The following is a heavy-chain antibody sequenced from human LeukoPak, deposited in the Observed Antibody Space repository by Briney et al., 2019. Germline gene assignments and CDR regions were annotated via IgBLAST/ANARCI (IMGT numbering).Heavy chain of an antibody. Sequence: AAVKVSCKASGYTFISYALNWVRQAPGQGLEWVGWINTNTGNPTNSQGFTGRFVFSLYTSVSTAYLQISSLKAEDTAVFYCTRVLSRRYNNNWFDPWGQGTLVTVSS. CDR2: INTNTGNP. CDR1: GYTFISYA. D-gene: IGHD1-14*01. V-gene: IGHV7-4-1*02. CDR3: TRVLSRRYNNNWFDP. J-gene: IGHJ5*02.